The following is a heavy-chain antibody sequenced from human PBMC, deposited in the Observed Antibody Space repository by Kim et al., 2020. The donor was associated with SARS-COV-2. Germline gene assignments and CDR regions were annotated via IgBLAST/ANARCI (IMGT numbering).Heavy chain of an antibody. CDR2: IYDSGKT. V-gene: IGHV4-59*02. CDR1: GGSVSSHF. CDR3: ARFVVVPSGSSVFHHYMDV. D-gene: IGHD2-2*01. J-gene: IGHJ6*03. Sequence: SETLSLTCLVSGGSVSSHFWSWIRQTPGQGLEWIGYIYDSGKTNYSPSLQSRVTISQDTSKNHFSLKLTSLTAADTAVYYCARFVVVPSGSSVFHHYMDVWGKGTTVIVSS.